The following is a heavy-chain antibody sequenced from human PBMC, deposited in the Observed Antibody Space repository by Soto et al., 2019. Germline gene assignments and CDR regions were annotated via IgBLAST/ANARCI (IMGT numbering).Heavy chain of an antibody. Sequence: GESLKISCKGSGYSFTSYWIGWVRQMPGKGLEWMGIIYPGDSDTRYSPSFQGQVTISADKSISTAYLQWSSLRASDTAMYYCDKQPGYSSGWYPDAFDIWGQGTMVTVSS. D-gene: IGHD6-19*01. CDR3: DKQPGYSSGWYPDAFDI. V-gene: IGHV5-51*01. CDR1: GYSFTSYW. J-gene: IGHJ3*02. CDR2: IYPGDSDT.